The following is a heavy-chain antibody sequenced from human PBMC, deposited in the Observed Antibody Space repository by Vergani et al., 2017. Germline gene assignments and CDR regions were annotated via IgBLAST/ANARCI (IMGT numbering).Heavy chain of an antibody. CDR2: INPSGGST. V-gene: IGHV1-46*01. Sequence: QVQLVQSGAEVKKPGASVKVSCKASGYTFTSYYMHWVRQAPGQGLEWMGIINPSGGSTSYAQKFQGRVTMTRDTSASTAYMELSSLRSEDTAVYYCARDQQQLVDYYYMDVWGKGTTVTVSS. CDR3: ARDQQQLVDYYYMDV. J-gene: IGHJ6*03. D-gene: IGHD6-13*01. CDR1: GYTFTSYY.